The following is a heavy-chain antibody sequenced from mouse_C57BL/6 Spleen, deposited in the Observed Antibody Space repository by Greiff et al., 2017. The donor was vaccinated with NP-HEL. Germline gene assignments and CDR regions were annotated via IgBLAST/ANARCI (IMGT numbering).Heavy chain of an antibody. CDR1: GYTFTSYW. V-gene: IGHV1-55*01. Sequence: QVQLQQPGAELVKPGASVKMSCKASGYTFTSYWITWVKQRPGQGLEWIGDIYPGSGSTNYNEKFKSKATLTVDTSSSTAYMQLSSLTSEDSAVYYCAREGFYDGHRGYAMDYWGQGTSVTVSS. D-gene: IGHD2-3*01. CDR3: AREGFYDGHRGYAMDY. J-gene: IGHJ4*01. CDR2: IYPGSGST.